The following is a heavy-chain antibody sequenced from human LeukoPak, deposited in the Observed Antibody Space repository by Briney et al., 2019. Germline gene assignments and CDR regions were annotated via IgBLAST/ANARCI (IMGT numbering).Heavy chain of an antibody. V-gene: IGHV4-39*07. D-gene: IGHD3-3*01. CDR3: AREGGSGYILYYFDY. CDR1: GGSISSSSYY. CDR2: IYYSGST. J-gene: IGHJ4*02. Sequence: SETLSLTCTVSGGSISSSSYYWGWIRQPPGKGLEWIGSIYYSGSTYYNPSLKSRVTVSVDTSKNQFSLKLSSVTAADTAVYYCAREGGSGYILYYFDYWGQGTLVTVSS.